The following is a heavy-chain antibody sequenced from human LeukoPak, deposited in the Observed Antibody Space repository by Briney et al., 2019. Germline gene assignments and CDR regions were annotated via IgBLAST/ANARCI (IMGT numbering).Heavy chain of an antibody. CDR2: ISGSGAST. CDR3: AKPSISGTGGAFDI. CDR1: GFTFNIYA. D-gene: IGHD1-26*01. V-gene: IGHV3-23*01. J-gene: IGHJ3*02. Sequence: SGGSLRLSCAASGFTFNIYAMTSVRQAPGKGLDWVSGISGSGASTYYRDSVTGRFTLSRDNSKNTLYLQMNSLRAEDTAVYYCAKPSISGTGGAFDIWGQGTMVTVSS.